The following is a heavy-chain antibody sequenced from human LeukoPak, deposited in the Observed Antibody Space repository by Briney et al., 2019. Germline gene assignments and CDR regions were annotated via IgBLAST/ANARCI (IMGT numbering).Heavy chain of an antibody. CDR3: TRDYRGTFDY. D-gene: IGHD1-26*01. J-gene: IGHJ4*02. CDR1: GFTYNTYW. V-gene: IGHV3-7*03. Sequence: GGSLRLSCVASGFTYNTYWMSWVRQAPGKGLEWMANIKHDGGEKNYVDSVKGRFTISRDNAKNSLYLQMNSLRAEDTAIYYCTRDYRGTFDYWGQGTLVTVSS. CDR2: IKHDGGEK.